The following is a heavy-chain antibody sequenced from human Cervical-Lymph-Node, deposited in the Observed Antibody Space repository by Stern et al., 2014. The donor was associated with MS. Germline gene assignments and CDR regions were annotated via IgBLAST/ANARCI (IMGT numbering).Heavy chain of an antibody. CDR3: AKASRTSMFDY. D-gene: IGHD2/OR15-2a*01. V-gene: IGHV3-23*01. Sequence: EVQLLESGGNLVQPGGSLRLSCAASGFTFSSHGMSWVRQAPGKGLEWISTISNSGDGTYYGDSVTGRFTISRDNSKNTVFLQMNSLRVEDTALYYCAKASRTSMFDYWGQGTLVTVSS. CDR2: ISNSGDGT. CDR1: GFTFSSHG. J-gene: IGHJ4*02.